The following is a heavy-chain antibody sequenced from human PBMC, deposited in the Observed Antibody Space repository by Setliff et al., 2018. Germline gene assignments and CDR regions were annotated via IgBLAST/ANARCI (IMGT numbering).Heavy chain of an antibody. V-gene: IGHV4-34*01. D-gene: IGHD2-21*01. CDR1: GGSFSGYY. J-gene: IGHJ4*02. CDR2: INHSGST. Sequence: LSLTCAVYGGSFSGYYWSWIRQPPGKGLEWIGEINHSGSTNYNPSLKSRVTISVDTSKNQFSLKLTSVTAADTAVYYCARTLLLSPYYFDYWGQGTLVTVSS. CDR3: ARTLLLSPYYFDY.